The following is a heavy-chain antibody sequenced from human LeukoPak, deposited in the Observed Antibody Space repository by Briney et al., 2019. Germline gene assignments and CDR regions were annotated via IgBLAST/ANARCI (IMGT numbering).Heavy chain of an antibody. CDR2: IKQDGSEK. D-gene: IGHD3-22*01. Sequence: GGSLRLSCAASGFTFSSYWMSWVRQAPGKGLEWVANIKQDGSEKYYADSVKGRFTISRDNSKNTLYLQMNSLRAEDTAVYYCAKDPDDSSGYYPSRWGQGTLVTVSS. CDR1: GFTFSSYW. J-gene: IGHJ4*02. V-gene: IGHV3-7*01. CDR3: AKDPDDSSGYYPSR.